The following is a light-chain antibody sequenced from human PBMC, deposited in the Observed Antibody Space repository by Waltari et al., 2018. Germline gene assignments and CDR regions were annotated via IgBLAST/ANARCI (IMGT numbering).Light chain of an antibody. V-gene: IGKV3-15*01. CDR3: QQYNNWPLT. Sequence: EIVMTQSPATLSVSPGERATLSCTASQSIGSDLAWYQQTPGQAPRRLIYGTSTRATGIPARFTGSGSGTEFTLTISSLQSEDFAVYYCQQYNNWPLTFGGGTKVEIK. CDR1: QSIGSD. J-gene: IGKJ4*01. CDR2: GTS.